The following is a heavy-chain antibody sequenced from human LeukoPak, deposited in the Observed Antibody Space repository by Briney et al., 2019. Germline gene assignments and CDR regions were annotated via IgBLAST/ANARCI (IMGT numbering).Heavy chain of an antibody. Sequence: PGGSLRLSCAASGFTFSNYGMNWVRQAPGKGLEWVSYISNSASTIYYADSVKGRFTISRDSAKNSLYLQMNSLRAEDTAVYYCARVVLVGGAAGPRYFDYWGQGTLVTVSS. CDR3: ARVVLVGGAAGPRYFDY. CDR1: GFTFSNYG. CDR2: ISNSASTI. J-gene: IGHJ4*02. V-gene: IGHV3-48*01. D-gene: IGHD6-13*01.